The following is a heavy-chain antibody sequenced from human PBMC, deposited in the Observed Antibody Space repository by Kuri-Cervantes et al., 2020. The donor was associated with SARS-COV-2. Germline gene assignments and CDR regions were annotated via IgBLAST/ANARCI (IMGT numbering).Heavy chain of an antibody. Sequence: GESLKISFAASGFPFTDAWMNWVRQAPGKGLEWVGRIKSKGSGGTRDYAAPVKGRFSISRDDSKNTLYLQMNSLKTEDTAVYYCCGSYTNWFDPWGQGTLVTVSS. CDR3: CGSYTNWFDP. V-gene: IGHV3-15*01. CDR1: GFPFTDAW. D-gene: IGHD1-26*01. J-gene: IGHJ5*02. CDR2: IKSKGSGGTR.